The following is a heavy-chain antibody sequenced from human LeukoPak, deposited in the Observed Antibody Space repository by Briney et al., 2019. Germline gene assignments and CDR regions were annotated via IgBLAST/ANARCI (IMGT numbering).Heavy chain of an antibody. D-gene: IGHD5-12*01. CDR1: GFTFGSYW. V-gene: IGHV3-7*01. Sequence: GGSLRLSCAASGFTFGSYWMTWVRQAPGKGLEWVANIKQDGSEKYYVDSVKGRLAISRDNAKNSLYLQMNSLRAEDTAVYYCARDQIYNYWGQGTLVTVSS. CDR2: IKQDGSEK. J-gene: IGHJ4*02. CDR3: ARDQIYNY.